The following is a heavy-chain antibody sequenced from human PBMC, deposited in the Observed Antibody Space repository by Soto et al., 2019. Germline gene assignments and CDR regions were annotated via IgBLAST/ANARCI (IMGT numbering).Heavy chain of an antibody. CDR1: GFTFSDYA. Sequence: EVQLLESGGGLVQPGGSLRLSCAASGFTFSDYAMSWVRQAPGKGLEWLSLISGTGVPTLYAGTVKGRFSVSRDNSKSTLFLEMNGLRVDDTANYYCAKSFCSSSSCFFLWVDPWGPGTLVTVSS. V-gene: IGHV3-23*01. D-gene: IGHD2-2*01. CDR3: AKSFCSSSSCFFLWVDP. J-gene: IGHJ5*02. CDR2: ISGTGVPT.